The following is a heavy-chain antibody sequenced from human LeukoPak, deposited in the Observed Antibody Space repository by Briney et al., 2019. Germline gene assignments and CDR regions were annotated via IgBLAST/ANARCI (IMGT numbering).Heavy chain of an antibody. CDR2: IYYSGST. CDR3: ARGGADKYFYYYMDI. V-gene: IGHV4-59*01. CDR1: GGSISTYY. Sequence: SETLSLTCTVSGGSISTYYWSWIRQPPGKGLEWIGYIYYSGSTNYNPSLKSRVTMSVDTSKNQFSLKLSSVTAADTAVYFCARGGADKYFYYYMDIWGKGTTVTVSS. D-gene: IGHD1-26*01. J-gene: IGHJ6*03.